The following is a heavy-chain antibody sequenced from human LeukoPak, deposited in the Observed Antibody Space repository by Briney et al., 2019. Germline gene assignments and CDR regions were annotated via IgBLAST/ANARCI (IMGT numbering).Heavy chain of an antibody. J-gene: IGHJ4*02. V-gene: IGHV2-70*04. CDR3: ARTRATMRGFDY. D-gene: IGHD5-12*01. CDR1: GFSLSTSGMR. Sequence: SGPALVKPTQTLTLTCTFSGFSLSTSGMRVSWIRQPPGKALEWLARIDWDDDKFYSTSLKTRLTISKDTSKNQVVLTMTNMDPVDTATYYCARTRATMRGFDYWGQGILVTVSS. CDR2: IDWDDDK.